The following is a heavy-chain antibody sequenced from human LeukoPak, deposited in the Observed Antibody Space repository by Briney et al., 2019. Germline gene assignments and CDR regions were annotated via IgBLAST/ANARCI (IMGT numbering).Heavy chain of an antibody. CDR1: GYTFTGYY. CDR2: INPNSGGT. Sequence: ASVKVSCKASGYTFTGYYMHWVRQAPGQGLEWMGWINPNSGGTDYAQKFQGRVTMTRDTSISTAYMELSRLTSDDTAVYYCAGDAIAAAGTGGWGQGTLVTVSS. J-gene: IGHJ4*02. D-gene: IGHD6-13*01. V-gene: IGHV1-2*02. CDR3: AGDAIAAAGTGG.